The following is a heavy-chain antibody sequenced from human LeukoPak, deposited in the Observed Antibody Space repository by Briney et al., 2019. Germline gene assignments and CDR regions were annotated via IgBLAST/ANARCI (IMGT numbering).Heavy chain of an antibody. V-gene: IGHV4-39*01. CDR1: GGSISSSSYY. J-gene: IGHJ5*02. D-gene: IGHD4-11*01. CDR3: ARRWASTTGRWFDP. CDR2: IYYSGST. Sequence: SETLSLTCTVSGGSISSSSYYWGRIRQPPGKGLEWIVSIYYSGSTYYNPSLKSRVTISVDTTKNQFSLKLSSVTAADTAVYYCARRWASTTGRWFDPWGQGTLVTVSS.